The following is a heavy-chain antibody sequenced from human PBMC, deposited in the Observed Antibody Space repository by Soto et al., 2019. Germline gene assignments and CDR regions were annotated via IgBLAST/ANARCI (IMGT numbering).Heavy chain of an antibody. CDR2: INPSGGST. D-gene: IGHD2-15*01. V-gene: IGHV1-46*01. CDR1: GYTFTSYY. J-gene: IGHJ5*02. CDR3: ARVLLPCSGGSCYPAWFDP. Sequence: GASVKVSCKASGYTFTSYYMHWARQAPGQGLEWMGIINPSGGSTSYAQKFQGRVTMTRDTSTSTVYMELSSLRSEDTAVYYCARVLLPCSGGSCYPAWFDPWGQGTLVTVSS.